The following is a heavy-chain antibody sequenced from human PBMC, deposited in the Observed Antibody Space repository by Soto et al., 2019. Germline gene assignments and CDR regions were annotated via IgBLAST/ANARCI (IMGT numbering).Heavy chain of an antibody. CDR2: ISAYNGNT. V-gene: IGHV1-18*01. CDR3: ARRGSLGGVVPAAMCDYYYSYGMDV. Sequence: GAPVKASCKASRYTFTSKGISWVQQAPGQGLEWMGWISAYNGNTNYAQKLQGRVTITADESTSTAYMELSSLRSEDTAVYYCARRGSLGGVVPAAMCDYYYSYGMDVWGQGTTVTVSS. CDR1: RYTFTSKG. D-gene: IGHD2-2*01. J-gene: IGHJ6*02.